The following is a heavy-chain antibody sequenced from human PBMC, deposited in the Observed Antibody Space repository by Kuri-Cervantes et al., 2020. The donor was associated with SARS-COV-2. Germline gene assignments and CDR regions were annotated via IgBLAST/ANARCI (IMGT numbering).Heavy chain of an antibody. CDR1: GFTFSSYG. Sequence: GESLKISCAASGFTFSSYGMHWVRQAPGKGLEWVAVIWYDGSNKYYADSVKGRFTISRDNSKNTLYLQMNSLRAEDTAVYYCARDLEIFGVPYGYGMDVWGQGTTVTVSS. CDR3: ARDLEIFGVPYGYGMDV. D-gene: IGHD3-3*01. V-gene: IGHV3-33*01. CDR2: IWYDGSNK. J-gene: IGHJ6*02.